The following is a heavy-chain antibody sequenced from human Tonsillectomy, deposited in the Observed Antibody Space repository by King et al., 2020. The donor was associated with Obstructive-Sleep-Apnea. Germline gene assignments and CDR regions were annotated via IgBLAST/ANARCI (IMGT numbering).Heavy chain of an antibody. Sequence: VQLVESGGGVVQPGRSLRLSCAASGFTFSSYGMHWVRQAPGKGLEWVAVIWYDGSNKYYADSVKGRFTISRDNSKNTLYLQMNSLRAEDTAVYYCARVPRKYSSSSSDAFDIWGQGTMVTVSS. D-gene: IGHD6-13*01. CDR2: IWYDGSNK. CDR3: ARVPRKYSSSSSDAFDI. V-gene: IGHV3-33*01. J-gene: IGHJ3*02. CDR1: GFTFSSYG.